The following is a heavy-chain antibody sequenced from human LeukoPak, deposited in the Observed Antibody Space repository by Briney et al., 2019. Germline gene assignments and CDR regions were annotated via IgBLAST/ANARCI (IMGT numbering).Heavy chain of an antibody. CDR2: INQDGSEK. V-gene: IGHV3-7*01. CDR1: GFTFSDNY. Sequence: GGSLRLSCAASGFTFSDNYMSWIRQAPGKGLEWVANINQDGSEKCYVDSVKGRFTISRDNARNSLSLQMNSLRVEDTAVYYCARGVVVAPRSAFDIWGQGTMVTVSS. D-gene: IGHD2-2*01. CDR3: ARGVVVAPRSAFDI. J-gene: IGHJ3*02.